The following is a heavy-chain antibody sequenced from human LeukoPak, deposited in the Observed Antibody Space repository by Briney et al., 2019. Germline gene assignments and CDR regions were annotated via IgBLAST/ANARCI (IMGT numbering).Heavy chain of an antibody. J-gene: IGHJ4*02. Sequence: ASVKVSCKASGYTFTGYHMHWVRQAPGQGLEWMGWINPNSGGTNYAQKFQGRVTMTRDTSISTAYMELSRLRSDDTAVYYCARDRGSGSYYTLDYWGQGTLVTVSS. CDR2: INPNSGGT. CDR1: GYTFTGYH. CDR3: ARDRGSGSYYTLDY. D-gene: IGHD3-10*01. V-gene: IGHV1-2*02.